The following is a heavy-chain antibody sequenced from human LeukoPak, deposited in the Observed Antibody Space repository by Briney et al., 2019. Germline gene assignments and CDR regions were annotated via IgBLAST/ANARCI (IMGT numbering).Heavy chain of an antibody. CDR1: GGSISSGVYH. CDR2: IYYSGST. Sequence: SQTLSLTCTVSGGSISSGVYHWGWLRQQPGKGVEWVGYIYYSGSTYYNPSLKSRLTISVDTSKNQFSLKWSSVTAADAAVYYCARGQNYGGNLHSFYFWGQGTLVTVSS. D-gene: IGHD4-23*01. J-gene: IGHJ4*02. CDR3: ARGQNYGGNLHSFYF. V-gene: IGHV4-31*03.